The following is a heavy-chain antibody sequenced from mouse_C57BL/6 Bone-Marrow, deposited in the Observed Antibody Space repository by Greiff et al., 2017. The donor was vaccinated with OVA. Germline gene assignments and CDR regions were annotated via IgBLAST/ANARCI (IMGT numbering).Heavy chain of an antibody. J-gene: IGHJ3*01. V-gene: IGHV1-39*01. D-gene: IGHD2-3*01. Sequence: EVKLVESGPELVKPGASVKISCKASGYSFTDYNMNWVKQSNGKSLEWIGVINPNYGTTSYNQKFKGKATLTVDQSSSTAYMQLNSLTSEDSAVYYCARSGDGYYVAWFAYWGQGTLVTVSA. CDR2: INPNYGTT. CDR3: ARSGDGYYVAWFAY. CDR1: GYSFTDYN.